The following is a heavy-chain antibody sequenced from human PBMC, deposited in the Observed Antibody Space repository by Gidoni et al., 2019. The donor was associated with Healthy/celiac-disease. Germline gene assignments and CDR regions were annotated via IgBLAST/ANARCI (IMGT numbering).Heavy chain of an antibody. V-gene: IGHV1-3*01. D-gene: IGHD3-22*01. J-gene: IGHJ5*02. CDR1: GYTFSSYA. CDR3: ARGKYYDSSGFYLNWFGP. CDR2: INAGNGNT. Sequence: QVQLVQSGAEVKKPGASVKVSCKASGYTFSSYAIHWVRQAPGQRLEWMGWINAGNGNTKYSQKFLDRVTITRDTSASTAYMELSSLRSEDTAVYYCARGKYYDSSGFYLNWFGPWGQGTLVTVSS.